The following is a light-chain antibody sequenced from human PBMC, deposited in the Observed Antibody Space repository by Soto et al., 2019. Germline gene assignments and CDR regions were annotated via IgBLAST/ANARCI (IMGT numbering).Light chain of an antibody. Sequence: DIQMTQSPSSRSASVGDRVTITCLASQSISSYLNWYQQKPGKAPKLLIYAASRLQSGVPSRFSGSGSSTDFTLTISSLQPEDFATYYCQQSYSSPMYTFGPGPKVDIK. CDR2: AAS. J-gene: IGKJ2*01. V-gene: IGKV1-39*01. CDR3: QQSYSSPMYT. CDR1: QSISSY.